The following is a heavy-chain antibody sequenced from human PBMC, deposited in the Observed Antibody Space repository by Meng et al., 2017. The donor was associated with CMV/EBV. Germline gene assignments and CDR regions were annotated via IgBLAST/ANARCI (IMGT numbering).Heavy chain of an antibody. J-gene: IGHJ4*02. CDR3: ARDCSSTSCSPAFDY. Sequence: GGSLRLSCAASGFTFSSYWMSWVRQAPGKGLEWVANMKQDGSEKYYVDSVKGRFTISRDNAKNSLYLQMNSLRAEDTAVYYCARDCSSTSCSPAFDYWGQGTLVTVSS. V-gene: IGHV3-7*01. CDR2: MKQDGSEK. D-gene: IGHD2-2*01. CDR1: GFTFSSYW.